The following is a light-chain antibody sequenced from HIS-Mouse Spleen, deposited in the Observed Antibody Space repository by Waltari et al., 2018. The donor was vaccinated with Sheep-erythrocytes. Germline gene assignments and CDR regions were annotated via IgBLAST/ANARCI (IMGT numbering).Light chain of an antibody. Sequence: LTQPRSVSGSPGQSVTISCTGTSSDVGGYNYVSWYQQYPGKAPKLMIYEGSKRPSGVSNRFSGSKSGNTASLTISGLQAEDEADYYCCSYAGSSTLVFGGGTKLTVL. CDR3: CSYAGSSTLV. J-gene: IGLJ3*02. V-gene: IGLV2-23*01. CDR2: EGS. CDR1: SSDVGGYNY.